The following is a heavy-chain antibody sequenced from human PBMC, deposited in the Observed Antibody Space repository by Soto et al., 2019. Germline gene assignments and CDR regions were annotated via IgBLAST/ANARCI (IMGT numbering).Heavy chain of an antibody. CDR3: ARGLLGGYYYYYYGMDV. J-gene: IGHJ6*02. CDR2: INHSGST. Sequence: SETLSLTCAVYGGSFSGYYWSWIRQPPGKGLGWIGEINHSGSTNYNPSLKSRVTISVDTSKNQFSLKLSSVTAADTAVYYCARGLLGGYYYYYYGMDVWGQGTTVTVS. CDR1: GGSFSGYY. D-gene: IGHD2-15*01. V-gene: IGHV4-34*01.